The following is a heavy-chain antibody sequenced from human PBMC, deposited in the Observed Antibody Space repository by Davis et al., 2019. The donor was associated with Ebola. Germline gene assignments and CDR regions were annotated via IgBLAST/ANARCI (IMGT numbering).Heavy chain of an antibody. CDR1: GFPFSSYW. CDR2: INSDGSST. D-gene: IGHD6-13*01. Sequence: GESPKIPCAAPGFPFSSYWMHWVRPAPGKGLVWVSRINSDGSSTSYADSVKGRFTISRDNAKNTLYLQMNSLRAEDTAVYYCARGSSSWSPLDYWGQGTLVTVSS. CDR3: ARGSSSWSPLDY. V-gene: IGHV3-74*01. J-gene: IGHJ4*02.